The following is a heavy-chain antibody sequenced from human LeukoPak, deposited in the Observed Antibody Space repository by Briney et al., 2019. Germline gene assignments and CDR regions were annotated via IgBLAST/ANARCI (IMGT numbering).Heavy chain of an antibody. J-gene: IGHJ3*02. CDR3: ANSLYSGSYLSFDI. Sequence: GGSLRLSCAASGFTVSSNYMSWVRQAPGKGLEWVAAISGSGGSTYYADSVKGRFTISRDNSKNTLYLQMNSLRAEDTAVYYCANSLYSGSYLSFDIWGEGTMVTVSS. CDR2: ISGSGGST. D-gene: IGHD1-26*01. V-gene: IGHV3-53*01. CDR1: GFTVSSNY.